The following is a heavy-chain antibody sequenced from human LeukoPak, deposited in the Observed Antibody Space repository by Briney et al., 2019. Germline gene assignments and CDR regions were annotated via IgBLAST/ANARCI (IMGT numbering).Heavy chain of an antibody. D-gene: IGHD2-15*01. Sequence: RPGGSLRLSCAASGFTFSSYSMNWVRQAPGKGLEWVSSISSSSSYIYYTDSVKGRFTISRDNAKNSLYLQMNSLRAEDTAVYYCARDHQEYCSGGSCTYFDYWGQGTLVTVSS. CDR3: ARDHQEYCSGGSCTYFDY. J-gene: IGHJ4*02. CDR2: ISSSSSYI. CDR1: GFTFSSYS. V-gene: IGHV3-21*01.